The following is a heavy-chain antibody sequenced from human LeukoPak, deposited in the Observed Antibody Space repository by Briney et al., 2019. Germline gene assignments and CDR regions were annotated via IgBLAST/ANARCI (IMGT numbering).Heavy chain of an antibody. D-gene: IGHD6-19*01. J-gene: IGHJ5*02. CDR1: GFSLRTSGVG. Sequence: SGPTLVKPTQTLTLTCTFSGFSLRTSGVGVGWIRQPPGKALEWLALIYWNDDKRYSPSLKSRLTITKDTSKNQVVLTMTNMDPVDTATYYCARRYSSGWSWEGINWFDPWGQGTLVTVSS. CDR2: IYWNDDK. V-gene: IGHV2-5*01. CDR3: ARRYSSGWSWEGINWFDP.